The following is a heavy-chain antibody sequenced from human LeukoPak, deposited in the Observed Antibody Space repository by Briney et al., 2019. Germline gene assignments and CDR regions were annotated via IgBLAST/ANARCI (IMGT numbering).Heavy chain of an antibody. D-gene: IGHD6-13*01. V-gene: IGHV4-38-2*02. CDR2: IYHSGST. Sequence: SETLSLTCTVSGYSISSGYYWGWIRQPPGKGLEWIGSIYHSGSTYYNPSLKSRVTISLDTSKYQFSLKLSSVTAADTAIYYCARAYHSSWYLNWFDPWGQGTLVTVSS. CDR3: ARAYHSSWYLNWFDP. CDR1: GYSISSGYY. J-gene: IGHJ5*02.